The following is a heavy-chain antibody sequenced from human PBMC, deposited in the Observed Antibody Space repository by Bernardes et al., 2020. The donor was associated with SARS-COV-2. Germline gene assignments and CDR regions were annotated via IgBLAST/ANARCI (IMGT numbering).Heavy chain of an antibody. J-gene: IGHJ4*02. CDR1: GFTFSNYW. CDR3: ARGEGGSSGWYFY. CDR2: INSDGSST. Sequence: GGSLRLSCAVSGFTFSNYWMHWVRQAPGKGLVWVSRINSDGSSTNYADSVKGRFTISRDNAKNTLYLQMNSLRAEDTAVYYCARGEGGSSGWYFYWGQGTLVTVSS. D-gene: IGHD6-19*01. V-gene: IGHV3-74*01.